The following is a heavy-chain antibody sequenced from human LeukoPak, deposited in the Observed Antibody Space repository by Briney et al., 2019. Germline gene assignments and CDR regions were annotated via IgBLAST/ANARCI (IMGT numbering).Heavy chain of an antibody. D-gene: IGHD4-17*01. CDR1: GGSISSYY. CDR2: IYYTGRT. Sequence: PSETLSLTCTVSGGSISSYYWSWIRQSPRQGLEWIGYIYYTGRTNYNPSLKSRVTMSVDTSKNQFSLKLTSVTAADTALYYCASGGGGDYSYIWGQGALVTVSS. J-gene: IGHJ4*02. CDR3: ASGGGGDYSYI. V-gene: IGHV4-59*01.